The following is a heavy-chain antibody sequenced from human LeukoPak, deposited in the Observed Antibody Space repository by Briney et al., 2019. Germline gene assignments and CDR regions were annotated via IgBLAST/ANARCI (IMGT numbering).Heavy chain of an antibody. V-gene: IGHV1-8*03. J-gene: IGHJ4*02. D-gene: IGHD6-6*01. CDR3: ARVSGRLGYSSSSGLDY. CDR2: INPNSGNT. CDR1: GYTFTGYY. Sequence: ASVKVSCKASGYTFTGYYMHWVRQAPGQGLEWMGWINPNSGNTGYAQKFQGRVTITRNTSISTAYMELSSLRSEDTAVYYCARVSGRLGYSSSSGLDYWGQGTLVTVSS.